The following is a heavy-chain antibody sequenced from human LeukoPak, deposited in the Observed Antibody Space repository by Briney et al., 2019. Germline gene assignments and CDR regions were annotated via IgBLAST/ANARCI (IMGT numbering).Heavy chain of an antibody. V-gene: IGHV4-39*01. CDR2: IYYSGST. CDR1: GGSIRSSYYY. D-gene: IGHD3-22*01. CDR3: ARRCYYDSSREYYFDY. Sequence: KPSETLSLTCTVSGGSIRSSYYYWGWIRQPPGKGLEWIGSIYYSGSTYYNPSLKSRVTISVDTSKNQFSLKLSSVTAADTAVYYCARRCYYDSSREYYFDYWGQGTLVTVSS. J-gene: IGHJ4*02.